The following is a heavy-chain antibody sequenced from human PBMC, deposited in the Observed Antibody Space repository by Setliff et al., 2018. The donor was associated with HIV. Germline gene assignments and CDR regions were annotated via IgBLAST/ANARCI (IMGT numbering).Heavy chain of an antibody. CDR2: IYYSGTT. D-gene: IGHD6-13*01. V-gene: IGHV4-39*01. CDR1: GGSISSRTYY. Sequence: SETLSLTCTVSGGSISSRTYYWGCIRQPPGKGLEWIGSIYYSGTTYYNPSLKSRVTISIDTSNNQFSLKLTSVTAADTAVYYCARVYSRSWFFFDHWGQGILVTVSS. CDR3: ARVYSRSWFFFDH. J-gene: IGHJ4*02.